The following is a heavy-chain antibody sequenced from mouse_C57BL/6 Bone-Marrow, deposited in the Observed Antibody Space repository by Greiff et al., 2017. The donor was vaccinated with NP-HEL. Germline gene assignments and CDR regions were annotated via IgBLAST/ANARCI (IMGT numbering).Heavy chain of an antibody. Sequence: LVESGAELARPGASVKLSCKASGYTFTSYGISWVKQRTGQGLEWIGEIYPRSGNTYYNEKFKGKATLTADKSSSTAYMELRSLTSEDSAVYFCAKWLLRDAMDYWGQGTSVTVSS. CDR2: IYPRSGNT. CDR1: GYTFTSYG. CDR3: AKWLLRDAMDY. J-gene: IGHJ4*01. V-gene: IGHV1-81*01. D-gene: IGHD2-3*01.